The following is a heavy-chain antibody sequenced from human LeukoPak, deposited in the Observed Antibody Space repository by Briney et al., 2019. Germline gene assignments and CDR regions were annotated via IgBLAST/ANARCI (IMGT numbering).Heavy chain of an antibody. J-gene: IGHJ4*02. V-gene: IGHV4-39*07. D-gene: IGHD6-19*01. CDR1: GGSISSSSYY. CDR3: ASTKSVAGTRYYFDY. Sequence: SETLSLTCTVSGGSISSSSYYWGWIRQPPGKGLEWIGSIYYSGSTYYNPSLKSRVTISVDTSKNQFSLKLSSVTAADTAMYYCASTKSVAGTRYYFDYWGQGTLVTVSS. CDR2: IYYSGST.